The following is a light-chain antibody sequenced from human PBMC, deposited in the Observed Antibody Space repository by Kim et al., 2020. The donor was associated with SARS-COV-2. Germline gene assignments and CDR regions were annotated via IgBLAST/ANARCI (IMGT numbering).Light chain of an antibody. J-gene: IGLJ2*01. CDR1: SLRSYY. V-gene: IGLV3-19*01. Sequence: SSELTQDPAVYVALGQTVRITCQGDSLRSYYATWYQQKPGQAPIIVIYGKNIRPSGIPDRFSGSSSGNTASLTITGTQAGDEADYYCNSRDSSDNVVFGGGTQLTVL. CDR3: NSRDSSDNVV. CDR2: GKN.